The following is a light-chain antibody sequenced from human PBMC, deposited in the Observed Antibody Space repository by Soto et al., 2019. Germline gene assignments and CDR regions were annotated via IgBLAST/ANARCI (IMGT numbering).Light chain of an antibody. J-gene: IGLJ1*01. V-gene: IGLV2-8*01. CDR3: SSYAGSNNPYV. CDR1: SSDVGGYNY. Sequence: QSVLTQPPSASGSPGQSVTISCTGTSSDVGGYNYVSWYQQHPGKAPKLMIYEVSKRPSGVPDRFSGSKSGNTASLTVSGLQAEDEADYYCSSYAGSNNPYVLGTGTKSPS. CDR2: EVS.